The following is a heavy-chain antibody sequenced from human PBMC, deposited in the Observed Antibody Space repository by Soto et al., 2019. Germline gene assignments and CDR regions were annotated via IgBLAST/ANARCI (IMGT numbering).Heavy chain of an antibody. CDR3: ASGGNWFDP. CDR1: GGSIINYY. D-gene: IGHD3-16*01. CDR2: MYYNGNI. J-gene: IGHJ5*02. V-gene: IGHV4-59*01. Sequence: PSETLSLTCNVSGGSIINYYWTWFRQSPDKGLEWIGYMYYNGNINYNPSLKSRVTISIDTSKNQFSLTLKSVTAADTAVYYCASGGNWFDPWGQGVLVTVSS.